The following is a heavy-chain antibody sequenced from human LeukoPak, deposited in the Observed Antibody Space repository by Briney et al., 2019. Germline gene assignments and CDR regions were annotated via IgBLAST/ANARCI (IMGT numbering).Heavy chain of an antibody. CDR2: TTHSGTT. D-gene: IGHD6-19*01. J-gene: IGHJ5*02. CDR3: ARPRYRSGWFWFDP. V-gene: IGHV4-39*01. Sequence: SETLSLTCTVSGGFISNSFYNWAWLRHLPGKGLEWIGSTTHSGTTYYNPSLKSRVTMYVDTSKNQFSLKVNSVTAADTAVYYCARPRYRSGWFWFDPWGRGTLVTVSS. CDR1: GGFISNSFYN.